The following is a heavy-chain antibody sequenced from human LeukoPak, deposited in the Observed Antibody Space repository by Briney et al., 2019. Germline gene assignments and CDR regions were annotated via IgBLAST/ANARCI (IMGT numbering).Heavy chain of an antibody. CDR3: ARTPPADVAFDI. V-gene: IGHV3-33*01. Sequence: GRSLRLSCAASGFTFSSYGMHWVRQAPGKGLEWVAVIWYDGSNKYYADSVKGRFTISRDNSKNTLYLQMNSLRAEDTAVYYCARTPPADVAFDIWGQGTMVTVSS. D-gene: IGHD2-2*01. J-gene: IGHJ3*02. CDR1: GFTFSSYG. CDR2: IWYDGSNK.